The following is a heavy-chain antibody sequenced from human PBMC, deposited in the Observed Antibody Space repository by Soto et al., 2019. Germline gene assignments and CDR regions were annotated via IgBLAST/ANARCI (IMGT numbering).Heavy chain of an antibody. D-gene: IGHD5-18*01. CDR1: GGTFSSYA. CDR2: IIPIFGTA. J-gene: IGHJ4*02. Sequence: SVKVSCKASGGTFSSYAISWVRQAPGQGFEWMGGIIPIFGTANYAQKFQGRVTITADESTSTAYMELSSLRSEDTAVYYCARAGYSYGTSPVFYFDYWGQGTLVTVSS. CDR3: ARAGYSYGTSPVFYFDY. V-gene: IGHV1-69*13.